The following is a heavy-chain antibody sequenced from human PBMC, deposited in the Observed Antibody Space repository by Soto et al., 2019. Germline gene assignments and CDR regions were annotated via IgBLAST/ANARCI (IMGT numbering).Heavy chain of an antibody. CDR1: GFTFRSYA. V-gene: IGHV3-23*01. D-gene: IGHD3-3*01. J-gene: IGHJ4*02. CDR2: LSGAGRRS. Sequence: DVQLLESGGDLVQPGGSLRLYCAASGFTFRSYAMSWVRHAPGTGLEWVSSLSGAGRRSYDADSVKGRFTISRDNSKNTLYLQINNLRAEDTALYYCAKGPIFGVENIYDGGGQGALVTVSS. CDR3: AKGPIFGVENIYDG.